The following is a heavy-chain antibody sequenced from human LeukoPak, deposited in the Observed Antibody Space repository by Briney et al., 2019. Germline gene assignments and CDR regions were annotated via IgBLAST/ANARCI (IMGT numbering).Heavy chain of an antibody. Sequence: GGSLRLSCAASGFTFSSYWMSWVRQAPGKGLEWVANIKQDGSEKYYVGSVKGRFTISRDNAKNSLYLQMNSLRAEDTAVYYCARGQSSGWYYYFDYWGQGTLVTVSS. CDR2: IKQDGSEK. CDR3: ARGQSSGWYYYFDY. J-gene: IGHJ4*02. D-gene: IGHD6-19*01. V-gene: IGHV3-7*03. CDR1: GFTFSSYW.